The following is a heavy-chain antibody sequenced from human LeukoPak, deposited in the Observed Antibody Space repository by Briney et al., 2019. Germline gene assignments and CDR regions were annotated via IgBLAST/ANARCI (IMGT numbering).Heavy chain of an antibody. J-gene: IGHJ4*02. Sequence: PGGSLRLSCAAFGFSFSSYWMHWVRQAPGKGLVWVSRINSDGSSITYADSVKGRFTISRDNAKNTFYLQMNSLRAEDTAMYYCAREVFGVLRSFDYWGQGTLVTVSS. CDR3: AREVFGVLRSFDY. CDR1: GFSFSSYW. V-gene: IGHV3-74*01. D-gene: IGHD4-17*01. CDR2: INSDGSSI.